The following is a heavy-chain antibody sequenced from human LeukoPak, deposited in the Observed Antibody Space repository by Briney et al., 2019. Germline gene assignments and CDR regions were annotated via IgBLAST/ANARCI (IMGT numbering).Heavy chain of an antibody. D-gene: IGHD1-14*01. Sequence: ASVKVSCKASGYTFTSYGINWVRQATGQGLEWMGWMNPNSGNTGYAQKFQGRVTITRNTSISTAYMELRSLRSEDTAVYYCARGRRGWVYDYWGQGTLVTVSS. CDR1: GYTFTSYG. CDR3: ARGRRGWVYDY. V-gene: IGHV1-8*03. J-gene: IGHJ4*02. CDR2: MNPNSGNT.